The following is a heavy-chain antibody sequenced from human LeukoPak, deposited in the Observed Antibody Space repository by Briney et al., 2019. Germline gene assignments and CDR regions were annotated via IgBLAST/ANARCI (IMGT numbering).Heavy chain of an antibody. CDR2: IYYSGST. V-gene: IGHV4-59*01. J-gene: IGHJ4*02. Sequence: ETLSLTCTVSGGSMSSYYWSWIRQPPGRGLEWIGYIYYSGSTNYNPSLKSRVTVSIDTSKNQFSLRLSSVTAADTAVYYCASLGYSYGRFDYWGQGTQVTVSS. CDR3: ASLGYSYGRFDY. D-gene: IGHD5-18*01. CDR1: GGSMSSYY.